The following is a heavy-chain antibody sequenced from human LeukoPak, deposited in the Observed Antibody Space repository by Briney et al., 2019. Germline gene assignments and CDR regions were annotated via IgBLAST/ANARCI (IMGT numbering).Heavy chain of an antibody. CDR1: GGSISSGSYY. Sequence: SETLSLTCTVSGGSISSGSYYWSRIRQPAGKGLEWIGRIYTSGSTNYNPSLKSRVTISVDTSKNQFSLKLSSVTAADTAVYYCARGEEEGWFGELRYDYWGQGTLVTVSS. J-gene: IGHJ4*02. D-gene: IGHD3-10*01. CDR3: ARGEEEGWFGELRYDY. V-gene: IGHV4-61*02. CDR2: IYTSGST.